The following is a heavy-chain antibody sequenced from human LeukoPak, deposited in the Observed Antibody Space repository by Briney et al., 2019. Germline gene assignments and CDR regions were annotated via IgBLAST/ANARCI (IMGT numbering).Heavy chain of an antibody. CDR1: GFTFSSYS. CDR2: ISSGSSYI. V-gene: IGHV3-21*01. D-gene: IGHD6-13*01. J-gene: IGHJ4*02. CDR3: ARVSSSSGFVDY. Sequence: GGSLRLSCAASGFTFSSYSMNWVRQAPGKGLEWVSSISSGSSYIYYADSVKGRFTISRDNAKNSLYLQMNSPRAEDTAVYYCARVSSSSGFVDYWGQGTLVTVSS.